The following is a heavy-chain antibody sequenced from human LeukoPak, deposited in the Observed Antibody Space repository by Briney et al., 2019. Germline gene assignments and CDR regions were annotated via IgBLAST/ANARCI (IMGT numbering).Heavy chain of an antibody. CDR3: ARVKDRPDV. Sequence: GGALRLSCAASGFTFSDYYMSWIRQAPGKGLEWVSCISSTTSTIYYADSVKGRFTISRDNAKNSLYLQMNSLRVEDTAVYYCARVKDRPDVWGKGTTVTVSS. CDR1: GFTFSDYY. V-gene: IGHV3-11*04. J-gene: IGHJ6*04. CDR2: ISSTTSTI.